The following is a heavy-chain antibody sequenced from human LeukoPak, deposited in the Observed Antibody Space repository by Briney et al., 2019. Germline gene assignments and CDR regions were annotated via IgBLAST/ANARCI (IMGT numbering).Heavy chain of an antibody. V-gene: IGHV1-69*01. CDR2: IIPIFGTA. CDR3: ATGLRETLFDY. J-gene: IGHJ4*02. D-gene: IGHD3-16*01. Sequence: ASVKVSCKASGGTFSSYAISWVRQAPGQGLEWMGGIIPIFGTANYAQKFQGRVTITADESTSTAYMELSSLRSEDTAVYYCATGLRETLFDYWGQGTLVTVSS. CDR1: GGTFSSYA.